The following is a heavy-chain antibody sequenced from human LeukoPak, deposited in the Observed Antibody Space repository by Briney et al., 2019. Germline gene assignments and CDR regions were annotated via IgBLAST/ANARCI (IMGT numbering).Heavy chain of an antibody. D-gene: IGHD3-16*01. CDR2: ISYDGSNK. J-gene: IGHJ4*02. Sequence: GGSPRLSCAAPGFTFSSYGMHWVRQAPGKGLEWVAVISYDGSNKYYADSVKGRFTISRDNSKNTLYLQMNSLRAEDTAVYYCAKGGRERNGYFDYWGQGTLVTVSS. V-gene: IGHV3-30*18. CDR3: AKGGRERNGYFDY. CDR1: GFTFSSYG.